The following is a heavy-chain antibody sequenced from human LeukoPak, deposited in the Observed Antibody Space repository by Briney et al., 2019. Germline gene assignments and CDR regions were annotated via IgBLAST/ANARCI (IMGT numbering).Heavy chain of an antibody. CDR3: ARVSLSSGCLSN. Sequence: GGSLRLSCAASGFTFSNYWMHWVRQALGKGLVWVSRISSDESITSYADSVKGRFTISRDNAKNTLFLQMNGLRAEDTAVYYCARVSLSSGCLSNWGQGTLVTVSS. V-gene: IGHV3-74*01. J-gene: IGHJ4*02. CDR1: GFTFSNYW. D-gene: IGHD6-19*01. CDR2: ISSDESIT.